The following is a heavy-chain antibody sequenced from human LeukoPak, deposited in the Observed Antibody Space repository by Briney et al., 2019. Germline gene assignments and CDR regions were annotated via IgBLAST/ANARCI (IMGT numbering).Heavy chain of an antibody. J-gene: IGHJ3*02. CDR3: AREISTIFGVVIRDSGAFDI. Sequence: GASVKVSCKASGYTFTSYAMHWVRQAPGQRLEWMGWINAGNGNTKYSQKFQGRVTITRDTSASTAYMELSSLRSEDTAVYCCAREISTIFGVVIRDSGAFDIWGQGTMVTVSS. V-gene: IGHV1-3*01. D-gene: IGHD3-3*01. CDR2: INAGNGNT. CDR1: GYTFTSYA.